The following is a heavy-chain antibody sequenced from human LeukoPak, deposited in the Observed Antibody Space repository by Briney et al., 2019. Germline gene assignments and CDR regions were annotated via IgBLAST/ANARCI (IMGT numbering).Heavy chain of an antibody. V-gene: IGHV1-2*02. J-gene: IGHJ5*02. CDR3: ARDGLQQWLANWFDP. CDR2: INPNSGGT. D-gene: IGHD6-19*01. CDR1: GYTFTGYY. Sequence: GASVKVSCKASGYTFTGYYMHWVRQAPGQGLGWMGWINPNSGGTNYAQKFQGRVTMTRDTSISTAYMELSRLRSDDTAVYYCARDGLQQWLANWFDPWGQGTLVTVSS.